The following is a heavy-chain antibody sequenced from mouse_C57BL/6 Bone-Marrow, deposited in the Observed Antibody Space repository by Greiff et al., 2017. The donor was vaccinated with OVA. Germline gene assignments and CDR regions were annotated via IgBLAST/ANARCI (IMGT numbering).Heavy chain of an antibody. V-gene: IGHV2-6*03. CDR2: IWSDGST. D-gene: IGHD2-3*01. J-gene: IGHJ1*03. Sequence: VQLQQSGPGLVAPSQSLSITCTVSGFSLTSYGVHWVRQPPGKGLEWLVVIWSDGSTTYNSALKSRLSISKDNSKSQVFLKMNSLQTDDTAMYYCARFYDGYPWYFDVWGTGTTVTVSS. CDR3: ARFYDGYPWYFDV. CDR1: GFSLTSYG.